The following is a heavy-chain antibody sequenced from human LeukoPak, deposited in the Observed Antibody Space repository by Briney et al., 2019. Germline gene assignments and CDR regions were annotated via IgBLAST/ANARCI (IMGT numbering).Heavy chain of an antibody. J-gene: IGHJ4*02. CDR1: GFTFRSYA. D-gene: IGHD6-6*01. V-gene: IGHV3-23*01. CDR2: IGGSGTST. CDR3: ARTSYSTSDGY. Sequence: GGPLRLSCAASGFTFRSYAMTWVRQAPGKGLEWVSSIGGSGTSTYYGDSVKGRFTISRDDSKNTLYLQMNSLRAEDTAVYYCARTSYSTSDGYWGQGTLVTVSS.